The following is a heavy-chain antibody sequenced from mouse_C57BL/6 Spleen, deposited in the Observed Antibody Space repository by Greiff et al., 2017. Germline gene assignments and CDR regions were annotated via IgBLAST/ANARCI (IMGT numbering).Heavy chain of an antibody. J-gene: IGHJ2*01. V-gene: IGHV10-1*01. D-gene: IGHD1-1*02. CDR1: GFSFNTYA. CDR2: IRSKSNNYAT. Sequence: EVHLVESGGGLVQPKGSLKLSCAASGFSFNTYAMNWVRQAPGKGLEWVARIRSKSNNYATYYADSVKDRFTISRDDSESMLYLQMNNLKTEDTAMYYCVRQGGGNYFDYWGQGTTLTVSS. CDR3: VRQGGGNYFDY.